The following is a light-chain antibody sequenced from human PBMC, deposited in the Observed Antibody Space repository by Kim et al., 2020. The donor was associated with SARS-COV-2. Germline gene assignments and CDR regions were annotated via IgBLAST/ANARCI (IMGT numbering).Light chain of an antibody. CDR2: DAT. V-gene: IGKV1-33*01. CDR3: QQYDNSVIT. Sequence: SASVGDRVTITCQANQDISNNLNWYQQKPGKAPKVLIYDATILETGVPSRFGGSRSGTDFIFTINSLQPEDFATYYCQQYDNSVITFGGGTKLEI. CDR1: QDISNN. J-gene: IGKJ4*01.